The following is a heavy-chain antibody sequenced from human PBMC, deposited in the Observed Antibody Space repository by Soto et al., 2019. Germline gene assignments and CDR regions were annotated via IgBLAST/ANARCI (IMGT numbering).Heavy chain of an antibody. D-gene: IGHD3-22*01. CDR1: GGSISSYY. V-gene: IGHV4-59*01. CDR3: ARAGGGYDSSGYRFDY. Sequence: LSLTCTVSGGSISSYYWSWIRQPPGRGLEWIGYIYYSGSTNYNPSLKSRVTISVDTSKNQFSLKLSSVTAADTAVYYCARAGGGYDSSGYRFDYWGQGTLVTVSS. J-gene: IGHJ4*02. CDR2: IYYSGST.